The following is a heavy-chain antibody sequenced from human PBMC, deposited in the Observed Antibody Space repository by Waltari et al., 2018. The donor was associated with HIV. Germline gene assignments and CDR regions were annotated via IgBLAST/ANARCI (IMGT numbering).Heavy chain of an antibody. J-gene: IGHJ4*02. Sequence: QVQLQESGPGLVKPSETLSLTCPVSGGSISSYYWSWIRQPAGKGLEWIGRIYTSGSTNYNPSLKSRVTMSVDTSKNQFSLKLSSVTAADTAVYYCARDGVAGTTYYFDYWGQGTLVTVSS. CDR2: IYTSGST. V-gene: IGHV4-4*07. CDR1: GGSISSYY. CDR3: ARDGVAGTTYYFDY. D-gene: IGHD6-19*01.